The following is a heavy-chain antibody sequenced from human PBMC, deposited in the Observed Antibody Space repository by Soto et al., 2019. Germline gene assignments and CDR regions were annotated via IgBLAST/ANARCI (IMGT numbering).Heavy chain of an antibody. CDR1: GGTFGNFT. D-gene: IGHD1-1*01. V-gene: IGHV1-69*01. CDR2: IIPLFQTA. Sequence: QVQLVQSGAEVQKPGSSVKVSCKASGGTFGNFTISWVRQAPGQGPERMGGIIPLFQTANYALKFQGRVKITADESTSTAYVELNRLRSEDTAVYYCARWSHWNPLYWSGMDVWGQGTTVVVSS. J-gene: IGHJ6*02. CDR3: ARWSHWNPLYWSGMDV.